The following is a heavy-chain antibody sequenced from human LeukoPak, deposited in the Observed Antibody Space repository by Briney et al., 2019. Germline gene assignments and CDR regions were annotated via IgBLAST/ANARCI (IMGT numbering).Heavy chain of an antibody. CDR3: AKERDTAMVTIDY. J-gene: IGHJ4*02. V-gene: IGHV3-30*02. CDR1: GFTFSSYG. CDR2: IRYDGSNK. D-gene: IGHD5-18*01. Sequence: AESLRLSCAASGFTFSSYGMHWVCQGPPKGLGLVAFIRYDGSNKYYADSVSGRFTISRDNSKNTLYLQMNSLRAEDTAVYYCAKERDTAMVTIDYWGQGTLVTVSS.